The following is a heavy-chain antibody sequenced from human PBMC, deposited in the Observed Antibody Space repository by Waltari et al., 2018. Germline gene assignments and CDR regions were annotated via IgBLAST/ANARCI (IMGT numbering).Heavy chain of an antibody. CDR1: GGSLSGYY. CDR3: ARAIGFWSGFPNYYYCYYMDV. J-gene: IGHJ6*03. V-gene: IGHV4-34*01. CDR2: INHSGST. D-gene: IGHD3-3*01. Sequence: QVQLQQWGAGLLKPSETLSLTCAVYGGSLSGYYWSWIRQPPGKGLEWIGEINHSGSTVYTPPLKSRFTISVDTSKNQFSLKLSSVTAADTAVYYCARAIGFWSGFPNYYYCYYMDVWDKGTTVTVSS.